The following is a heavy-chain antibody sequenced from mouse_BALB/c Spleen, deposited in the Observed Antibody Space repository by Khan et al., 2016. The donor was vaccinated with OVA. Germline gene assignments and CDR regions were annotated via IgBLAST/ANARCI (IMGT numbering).Heavy chain of an antibody. Sequence: VQLQESGAELVRPGASVKLSCKTSGYIFTTYWIHWVKQRSGQGLEWIARIYPGTGNIYYSANFKGKATLTADNSSSTAYMQFSSLKSEDSAVYCCAREEALYYFDYWGQGTTLTVSS. V-gene: IGHV1-76*01. CDR1: GYIFTTYW. D-gene: IGHD3-2*02. J-gene: IGHJ2*01. CDR2: IYPGTGNI. CDR3: AREEALYYFDY.